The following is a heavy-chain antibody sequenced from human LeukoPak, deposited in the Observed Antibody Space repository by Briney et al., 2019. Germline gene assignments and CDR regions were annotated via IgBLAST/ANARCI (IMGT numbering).Heavy chain of an antibody. D-gene: IGHD6-13*01. CDR1: GFTFSSYS. J-gene: IGHJ6*02. V-gene: IGHV3-21*01. CDR3: ARLNRYSSSWYWSSDYYYGMDV. CDR2: ISSSSSYI. Sequence: PGGSLRLSCAASGFTFSSYSMNWVRQAPGKGLEWVSSISSSSSYIYYADSVKGRFTISRDNAKNSLYLQMNSLRAEDTAVYYCARLNRYSSSWYWSSDYYYGMDVRGQGTTVTVSS.